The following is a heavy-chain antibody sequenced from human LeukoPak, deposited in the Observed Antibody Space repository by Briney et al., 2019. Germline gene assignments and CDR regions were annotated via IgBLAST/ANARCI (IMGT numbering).Heavy chain of an antibody. CDR3: ARGMGYYDFWSGFGGVYYFDY. V-gene: IGHV4-34*01. CDR1: VGSFSGDY. CDR2: INHSVST. Sequence: SQTLSLTCAVYVGSFSGDYWSWVRQPPGKGLEWSGEINHSVSTNYNPSLKSRVTISVDTSKNQVSLKLSAVTAADKGVYYCARGMGYYDFWSGFGGVYYFDYWGQGTLVSVSS. D-gene: IGHD3-3*01. J-gene: IGHJ4*02.